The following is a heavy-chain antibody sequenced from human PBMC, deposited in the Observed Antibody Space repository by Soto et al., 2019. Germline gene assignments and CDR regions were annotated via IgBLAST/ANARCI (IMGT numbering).Heavy chain of an antibody. CDR2: ISNSGTGT. V-gene: IGHV3-23*01. J-gene: IGHJ4*02. D-gene: IGHD3-3*01. CDR1: GFTFSSYA. Sequence: GGSLRLSCAASGFTFSSYAMSWVRQPPGKGLEWVSGISNSGTGTHYADSVKGRFAISRDTSKNTLYLQMNSLRAEDTAAYYCAKEYYDFWRGSYYFDYWGQGTLATVSS. CDR3: AKEYYDFWRGSYYFDY.